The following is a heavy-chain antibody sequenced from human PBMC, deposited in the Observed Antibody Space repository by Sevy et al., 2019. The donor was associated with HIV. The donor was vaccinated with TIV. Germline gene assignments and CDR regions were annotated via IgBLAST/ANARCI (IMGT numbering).Heavy chain of an antibody. V-gene: IGHV3-23*01. D-gene: IGHD6-19*01. Sequence: GGSLRLSCAVSGFNFNIYSMSWVRQAPGKGLECVSTLSFGCGKINYADSVKGRFIISRDDSKNTLYLQMNSLRAEDTAVYFCARDGWTRPHDYWGQGTLVTVSS. J-gene: IGHJ4*02. CDR2: LSFGCGKI. CDR3: ARDGWTRPHDY. CDR1: GFNFNIYS.